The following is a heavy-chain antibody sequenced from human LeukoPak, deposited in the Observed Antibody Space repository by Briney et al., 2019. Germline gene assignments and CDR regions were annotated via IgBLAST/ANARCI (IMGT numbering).Heavy chain of an antibody. J-gene: IGHJ6*02. CDR1: GGTFSSYA. D-gene: IGHD2-21*02. V-gene: IGHV1-69*13. CDR3: AGQRIVVVTATFGRGYYYGMDV. Sequence: ASVKVSCKASGGTFSSYAISWVRQAPGQGLEWMGGIIPIFGTANYAQKFQGRVTITADESTSTAYMELSSLRSEDTAVYYCAGQRIVVVTATFGRGYYYGMDVWGQGDTVTVFS. CDR2: IIPIFGTA.